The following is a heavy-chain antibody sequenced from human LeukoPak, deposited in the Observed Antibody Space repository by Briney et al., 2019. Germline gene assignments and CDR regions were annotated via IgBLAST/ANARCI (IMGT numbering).Heavy chain of an antibody. D-gene: IGHD3-10*01. CDR1: GFTFSRFW. V-gene: IGHV3-7*01. Sequence: TGGSLRLSCAASGFTFSRFWMNWVRQAPGKGLEWVANIKQDGSEKYYVDSVKGRFTISRDNAKNSLYLQMNSLRAEDTAVYYCAKEGAYPIITYDSWGQGTLVTVSS. CDR3: AKEGAYPIITYDS. CDR2: IKQDGSEK. J-gene: IGHJ5*01.